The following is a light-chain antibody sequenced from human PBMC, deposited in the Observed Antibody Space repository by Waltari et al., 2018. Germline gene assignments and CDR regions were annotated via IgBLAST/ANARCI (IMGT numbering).Light chain of an antibody. CDR2: GAS. Sequence: IELTQSPGTLSLSPGERATLPCRASQSVGRTLAWYQQKPGQAPRLLIYGASNRATGTPDRFSGSGSGTDFSLTISRLDPADFAVYYCQHYVRLPVAFGQGTTVEIK. CDR3: QHYVRLPVA. J-gene: IGKJ1*01. CDR1: QSVGRT. V-gene: IGKV3-20*01.